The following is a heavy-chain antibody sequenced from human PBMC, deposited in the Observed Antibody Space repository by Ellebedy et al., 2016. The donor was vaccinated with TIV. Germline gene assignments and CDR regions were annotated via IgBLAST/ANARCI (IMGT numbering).Heavy chain of an antibody. CDR1: GFTFSSDV. D-gene: IGHD3-22*01. CDR3: ARENTYYYEPFDY. J-gene: IGHJ4*02. Sequence: GESLKISXAASGFTFSSDVMHWVRQAPGKGLEWVAVISYDGSYKYYADSVKGRFTITRDNSKNTLFLQMNSLRPEDTAFYFCARENTYYYEPFDYWGQGTLVTVSS. CDR2: ISYDGSYK. V-gene: IGHV3-30-3*01.